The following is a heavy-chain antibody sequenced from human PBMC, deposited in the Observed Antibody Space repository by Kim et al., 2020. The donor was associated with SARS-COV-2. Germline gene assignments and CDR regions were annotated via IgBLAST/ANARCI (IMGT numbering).Heavy chain of an antibody. Sequence: SETLSLTCTVSGGSISSYYWSWIRQPPGKGLEWIGYIYYSGSTNYNPSLKSRVTISVDTSKNQFSLKLSSVTAADTAVYYCARVGRFWSGYYTGDYYYGMDVWGQGTTVTVSS. CDR3: ARVGRFWSGYYTGDYYYGMDV. CDR1: GGSISSYY. J-gene: IGHJ6*02. D-gene: IGHD3-3*01. V-gene: IGHV4-59*13. CDR2: IYYSGST.